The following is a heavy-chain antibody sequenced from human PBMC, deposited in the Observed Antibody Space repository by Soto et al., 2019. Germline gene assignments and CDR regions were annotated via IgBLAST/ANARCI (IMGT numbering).Heavy chain of an antibody. J-gene: IGHJ6*03. CDR3: ARYRRVDVFGSAPSCSLNNYYYMEV. D-gene: IGHD3-3*01. Sequence: SETLSLTCTVSGGSISSYYWSWIRQPPGKGLEWVGYIYYNGSTNYNPSLKSRVTISIDTSKNQFSLKLSSVTAADTAFYYCARYRRVDVFGSAPSCSLNNYYYMEVGGKGTTVTVSS. V-gene: IGHV4-59*01. CDR2: IYYNGST. CDR1: GGSISSYY.